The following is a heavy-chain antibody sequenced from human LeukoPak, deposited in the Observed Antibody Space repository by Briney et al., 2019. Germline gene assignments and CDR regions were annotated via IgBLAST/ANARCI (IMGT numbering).Heavy chain of an antibody. CDR1: GFSFSSYA. CDR3: ASRYGSGSQHPFDY. V-gene: IGHV3-23*01. Sequence: PGGSLRLSCAASGFSFSSYAMSWVRQAPGEGLEWVSAISGRGGSTYYAESVKGRITISRDNSKNTLHLQMKSLRADDTAVYYCASRYGSGSQHPFDYWGQGTLVTVSS. CDR2: ISGRGGST. D-gene: IGHD3-10*01. J-gene: IGHJ4*02.